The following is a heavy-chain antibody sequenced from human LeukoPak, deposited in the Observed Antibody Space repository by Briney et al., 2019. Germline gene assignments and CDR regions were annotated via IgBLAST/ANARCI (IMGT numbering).Heavy chain of an antibody. D-gene: IGHD2-15*01. CDR2: IYPGDSDT. Sequence: GESLKISCEGFGFRFASSWIAWVRQMPGKGLEWMGIIYPGDSDTRYSPSFQGQVTISADTSISTAYLQWSSLKASDSAMYYCAKGPVVTFDIWGQGTMVTVSS. J-gene: IGHJ3*02. CDR3: AKGPVVTFDI. V-gene: IGHV5-51*01. CDR1: GFRFASSW.